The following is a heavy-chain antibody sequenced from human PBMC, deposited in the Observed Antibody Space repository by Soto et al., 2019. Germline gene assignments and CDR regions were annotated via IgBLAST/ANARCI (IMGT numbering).Heavy chain of an antibody. Sequence: SETLSLTCTVSGGSISSYYWSWIRQPPGKGLEWIGYIYYSGSTNYNPSLKGRVTISVDTSKNQFSLKLSSVTAADTAVYYCARHLLPNYYMDVWGKGTTVTVSS. J-gene: IGHJ6*03. CDR1: GGSISSYY. CDR3: ARHLLPNYYMDV. V-gene: IGHV4-59*08. CDR2: IYYSGST.